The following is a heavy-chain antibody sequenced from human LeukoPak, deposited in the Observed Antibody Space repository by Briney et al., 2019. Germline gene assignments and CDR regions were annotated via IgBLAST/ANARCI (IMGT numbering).Heavy chain of an antibody. CDR3: AKYVSAKGPPYALDV. CDR1: GFTFSSYA. V-gene: IGHV3-23*01. Sequence: GGSLRLSCAASGFTFSSYAMQWVRQAPGKGLEWVSGINVSGGSTWYADSVKGRFTISRDNSKNTLYLQMNSLRAEDTAVYYCAKYVSAKGPPYALDVWGQGTTVTVSS. D-gene: IGHD2/OR15-2a*01. CDR2: INVSGGST. J-gene: IGHJ6*02.